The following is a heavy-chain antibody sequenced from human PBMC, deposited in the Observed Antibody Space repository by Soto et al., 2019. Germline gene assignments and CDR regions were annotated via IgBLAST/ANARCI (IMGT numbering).Heavy chain of an antibody. CDR1: GFTFSSYS. J-gene: IGHJ2*01. V-gene: IGHV3-21*01. CDR2: ISSSSSYI. CDR3: ARDYSSGWTGLKYFDL. Sequence: EVQLVESGGGLVKPGGSLRLSCAASGFTFSSYSMNWVRQAPGKGLEWVSSISSSSSYIYYADSVKGRFTISRDNAKNSLYLQMNSLRAEDTAVYYCARDYSSGWTGLKYFDLWGRGTLVTVSS. D-gene: IGHD6-19*01.